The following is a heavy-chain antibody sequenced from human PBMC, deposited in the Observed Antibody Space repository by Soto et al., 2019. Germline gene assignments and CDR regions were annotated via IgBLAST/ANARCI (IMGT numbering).Heavy chain of an antibody. CDR1: GGSITRGGYY. CDR2: IYNSGTT. Sequence: QVQLQESGPGLVKPSETLSLTCTVSGGSITRGGYYWSWIRQHPGKGLEWIGYIYNSGTTYYNPSLKCRVTISVDTSQNQASLKLTSVTAADTAGYYGARDPAPWGQGTLVTVSS. J-gene: IGHJ5*02. V-gene: IGHV4-31*03. CDR3: ARDPAP.